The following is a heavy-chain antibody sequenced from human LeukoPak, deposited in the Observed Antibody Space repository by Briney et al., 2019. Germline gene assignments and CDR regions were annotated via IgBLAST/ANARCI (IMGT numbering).Heavy chain of an antibody. Sequence: SETLSLTCTVSGGSISSYYWSWIRQPPGKGLEWIGYIYYSGSTNYNPSLKSRVTISVDTSKNQFSLKLSSVTAADTVVYYCAGASYDSSGVHWGQGTLVTVSS. J-gene: IGHJ4*02. CDR3: AGASYDSSGVH. CDR2: IYYSGST. D-gene: IGHD3-22*01. CDR1: GGSISSYY. V-gene: IGHV4-59*01.